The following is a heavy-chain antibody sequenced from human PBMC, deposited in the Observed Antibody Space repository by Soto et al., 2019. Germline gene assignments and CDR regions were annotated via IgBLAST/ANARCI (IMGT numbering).Heavy chain of an antibody. D-gene: IGHD6-19*01. V-gene: IGHV1-69*02. CDR2: IIPILGIA. Sequence: GASVKVSCKASGGTFSSYTISWVRQAPGQGLEWMGRIIPILGIANYAQKFQGRVTITADKSTSTAYMELSSLRSEDTAVYYCARAIAVAGTTRWFDPWGQGTLVTVSS. CDR3: ARAIAVAGTTRWFDP. J-gene: IGHJ5*02. CDR1: GGTFSSYT.